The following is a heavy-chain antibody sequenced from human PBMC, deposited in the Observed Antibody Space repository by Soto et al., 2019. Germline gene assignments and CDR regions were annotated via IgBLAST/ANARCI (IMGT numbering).Heavy chain of an antibody. Sequence: SSETLSLTCTVSGGSINSGDYYWSWIRQPPGKGLEWIEHIYYTGVTYYSPSLQSRVTLSVDTSKNQFSLELNSVTAADTAVYYCTRGQRWLQFGAPWSLWGQGTLVTVSS. V-gene: IGHV4-30-4*01. J-gene: IGHJ4*02. D-gene: IGHD5-12*01. CDR2: IYYTGVT. CDR1: GGSINSGDYY. CDR3: TRGQRWLQFGAPWSL.